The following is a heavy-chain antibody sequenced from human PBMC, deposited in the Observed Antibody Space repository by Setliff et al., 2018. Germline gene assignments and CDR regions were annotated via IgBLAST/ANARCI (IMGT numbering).Heavy chain of an antibody. Sequence: SETLSLTCTVSGGSINNYHWNWIRQPPGKGLEWIGYVGYNGNTHYNPSLNSRVTMSVDTSKNQFSLKLSSVTAADTAVYYCARGGYSRGPPVYYFDYWGQGTLVTVSS. V-gene: IGHV4-59*12. J-gene: IGHJ4*02. D-gene: IGHD5-12*01. CDR3: ARGGYSRGPPVYYFDY. CDR1: GGSINNYH. CDR2: VGYNGNT.